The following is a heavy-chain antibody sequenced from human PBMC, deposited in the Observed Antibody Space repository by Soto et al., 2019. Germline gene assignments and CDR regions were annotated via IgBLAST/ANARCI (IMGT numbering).Heavy chain of an antibody. CDR3: SSVFWSGFSPD. Sequence: PGGSLRLSRAASGFAFSGTAVHWARQASGKWIEWIGRITDKGSNYATPYAASVKGRFTVSRDDSKNMGYLQMNGLKIEDTATDYSSSVFWSGFSPDWGPGTMVTVSS. V-gene: IGHV3-73*01. D-gene: IGHD3-3*01. CDR1: GFAFSGTA. CDR2: ITDKGSNYAT. J-gene: IGHJ4*03.